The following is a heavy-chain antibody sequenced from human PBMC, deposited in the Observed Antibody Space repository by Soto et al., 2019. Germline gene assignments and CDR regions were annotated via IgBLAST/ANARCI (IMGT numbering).Heavy chain of an antibody. D-gene: IGHD3-22*01. CDR1: GFSFSKFA. CDR3: AREGDSRRYPVYFEN. CDR2: IWFDGSKR. Sequence: WGSLRLSCAASGFSFSKFAMHWVRQDPGKGLECVAVIWFDGSKRDYADSVKGRFTVSRDNSENTLSLQMNNLRAEDTGVYYCAREGDSRRYPVYFENWGQGNVVTVSA. J-gene: IGHJ4*02. V-gene: IGHV3-33*01.